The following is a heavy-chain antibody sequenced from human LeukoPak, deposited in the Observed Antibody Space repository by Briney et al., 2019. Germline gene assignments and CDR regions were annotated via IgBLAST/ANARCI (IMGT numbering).Heavy chain of an antibody. CDR3: AKDRPPYCSSTSCYDSLDY. CDR1: GFTFSSYA. CDR2: ISGSGGST. D-gene: IGHD2-2*01. J-gene: IGHJ4*02. Sequence: GGSLRLSCAASGFTFSSYAMSWVRQAPGKGLEWVSAISGSGGSTYYADSVKGRFTISRDNSKNTLYLQMNSLRAEDTAVYYCAKDRPPYCSSTSCYDSLDYWGQGTLVTVSS. V-gene: IGHV3-23*01.